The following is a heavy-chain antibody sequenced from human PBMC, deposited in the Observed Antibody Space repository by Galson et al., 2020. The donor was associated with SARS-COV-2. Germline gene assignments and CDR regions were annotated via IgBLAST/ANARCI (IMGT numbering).Heavy chain of an antibody. J-gene: IGHJ4*02. Sequence: SETLSLTCSVSGDSMSFYSWSWIRQSPGKGLEWIGNVFYTGTTNYSPSLKSRVTISVDTSHNQFSLRLSAVTTADTAVYYCARGWTSSAYFCFDYWGQGRLVTVSS. CDR3: ARGWTSSAYFCFDY. D-gene: IGHD6-13*01. CDR2: VFYTGTT. V-gene: IGHV4-59*01. CDR1: GDSMSFYS.